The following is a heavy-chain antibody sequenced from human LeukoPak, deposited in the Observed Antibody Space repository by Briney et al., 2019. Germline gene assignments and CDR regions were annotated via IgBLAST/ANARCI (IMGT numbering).Heavy chain of an antibody. V-gene: IGHV3-43*02. D-gene: IGHD3-10*01. CDR1: GFTFDDYA. CDR3: AKDFSSGTYYPYYYYGMDV. Sequence: PGGSLRLSCAASGFTFDDYAMHWVRQAPGKGLEWVSLISGDGGSTYYADSVKGRFTISRDNSKNSLYLQMNSLRTEDTALYYCAKDFSSGTYYPYYYYGMDVWGQGTTVTGSS. J-gene: IGHJ6*02. CDR2: ISGDGGST.